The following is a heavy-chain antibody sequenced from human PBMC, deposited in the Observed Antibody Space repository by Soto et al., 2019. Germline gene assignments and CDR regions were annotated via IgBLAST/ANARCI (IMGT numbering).Heavy chain of an antibody. V-gene: IGHV3-49*03. CDR2: IRSKAYGGTT. CDR1: GCTFGDYA. CDR3: TRDLSRSNYDFWSGQAPYYYYMDV. D-gene: IGHD3-3*01. J-gene: IGHJ6*03. Sequence: SMRLSCTAYGCTFGDYAMSWFRQAPGKGLEWVGFIRSKAYGGTTEYAASVKGRFTISRDDSKSIAYLQMNSLKTEDTAVYYCTRDLSRSNYDFWSGQAPYYYYMDVWGKGTTVTVSS.